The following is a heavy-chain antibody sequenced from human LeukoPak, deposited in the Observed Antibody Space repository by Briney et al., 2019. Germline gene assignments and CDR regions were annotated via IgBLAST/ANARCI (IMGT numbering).Heavy chain of an antibody. D-gene: IGHD4-17*01. CDR1: GYTFTGYY. CDR2: INPNSGGT. CDR3: ARVIYGDYIYFDY. Sequence: ASVKVSCKASGYTFTGYYMHWVRQAPGQGLEWMGWINPNSGGTNYAQKFQGRVTMTRDTSISTAYMELSRQRSDDTAVYYCARVIYGDYIYFDYWGQGTLVTVSS. V-gene: IGHV1-2*02. J-gene: IGHJ4*02.